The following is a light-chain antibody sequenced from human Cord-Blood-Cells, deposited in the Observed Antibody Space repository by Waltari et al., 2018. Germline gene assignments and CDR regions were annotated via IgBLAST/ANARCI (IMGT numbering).Light chain of an antibody. CDR3: QQYNNWPYT. Sequence: EIVMTQSPATLSVSPGERATLSCRASQSVSSNLAWYQQKPGQAPRLVIYGASTRATGIPAWFSGSGSETEFTLTISSLQSEDFAVYYCQQYNNWPYTFGQGTKLEIK. J-gene: IGKJ2*01. V-gene: IGKV3-15*01. CDR1: QSVSSN. CDR2: GAS.